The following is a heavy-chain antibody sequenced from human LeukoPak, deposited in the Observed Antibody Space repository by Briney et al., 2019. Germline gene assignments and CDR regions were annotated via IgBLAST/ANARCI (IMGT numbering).Heavy chain of an antibody. CDR3: ARDPAVTPSSWSDP. D-gene: IGHD4-11*01. Sequence: ASVKVSCKASGYTFTSYGISWVRQAPGQGVEWMGWISAYNGNTNYAQKLQGRVTMTTDTSTSTVYMELRSLRSDDTAVYYCARDPAVTPSSWSDPWGQGTLVTVSS. V-gene: IGHV1-18*01. CDR1: GYTFTSYG. CDR2: ISAYNGNT. J-gene: IGHJ5*02.